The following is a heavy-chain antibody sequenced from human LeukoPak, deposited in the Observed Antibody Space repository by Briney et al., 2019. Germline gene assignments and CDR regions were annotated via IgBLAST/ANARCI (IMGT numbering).Heavy chain of an antibody. Sequence: PGGSLRLSCAASGFTFSDHYIDWVRQAPGKGLEWVARTRNKVNSYTTAYAASVTGRFTVSRDDSSNSVYLQLNSLKIEDTAVYYCARSMYGEGRRIIDFDYWGQGSLLTVSS. CDR2: TRNKVNSYTT. J-gene: IGHJ4*02. CDR3: ARSMYGEGRRIIDFDY. V-gene: IGHV3-72*01. CDR1: GFTFSDHY. D-gene: IGHD4/OR15-4a*01.